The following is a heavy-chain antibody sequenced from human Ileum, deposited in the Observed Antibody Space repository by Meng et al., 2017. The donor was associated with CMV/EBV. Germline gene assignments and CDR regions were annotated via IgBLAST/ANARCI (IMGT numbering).Heavy chain of an antibody. CDR3: ARDREIAAAGYYYYGMDV. CDR2: ISSSGSTI. V-gene: IGHV3-11*04. Sequence: GSLRPPCAASGFTFSDYYMSWIRQAPGKGLEWVSYISSSGSTIYYADSVKGRFTISRDNAKNSLYLQMNSLRAEDTAVYYCARDREIAAAGYYYYGMDVWGQGTTVTVSS. J-gene: IGHJ6*02. D-gene: IGHD6-13*01. CDR1: GFTFSDYY.